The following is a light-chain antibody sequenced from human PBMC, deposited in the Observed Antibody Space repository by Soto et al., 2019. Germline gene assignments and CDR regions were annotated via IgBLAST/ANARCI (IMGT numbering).Light chain of an antibody. Sequence: EIVLTQSPGTLSLSPGERATLSCRASQSVSSSYLAWYQQKPGPAPRLVIYGASSRASGVPARFSASGSGTEFTLTISSVQSEDFAVYYCQQYDRWWTFGQGTKVDIK. CDR2: GAS. V-gene: IGKV3-20*01. CDR3: QQYDRWWT. J-gene: IGKJ1*01. CDR1: QSVSSSY.